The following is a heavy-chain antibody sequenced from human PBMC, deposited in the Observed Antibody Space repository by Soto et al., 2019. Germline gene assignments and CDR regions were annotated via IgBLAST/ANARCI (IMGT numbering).Heavy chain of an antibody. D-gene: IGHD4-17*01. V-gene: IGHV1-69*02. Sequence: QGQLVQSGAEVKKPGSSVKVSCKASGGTFSSYTISWVRQAPGQGLEWMGRIIPILGIANYAQKFQGRVTIAADKSTSTVYMELSRLRSEDTAVYYCARGDYGGFDYWGQGTLVTVSS. CDR3: ARGDYGGFDY. CDR1: GGTFSSYT. J-gene: IGHJ4*02. CDR2: IIPILGIA.